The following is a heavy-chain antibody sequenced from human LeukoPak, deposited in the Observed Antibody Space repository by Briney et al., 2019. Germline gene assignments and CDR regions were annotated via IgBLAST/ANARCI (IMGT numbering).Heavy chain of an antibody. CDR1: GFTFSSYA. D-gene: IGHD1-26*01. CDR2: ISGGGGST. CDR3: AKGGKWDVTPFDY. V-gene: IGHV3-23*01. J-gene: IGHJ4*02. Sequence: GGSLRLSCAASGFTFSSYAMHWVRQAPGKGLEWVSTISGGGGSTYYADSVKGRFTISRDNSKNTLYLQVNSLRAEDTAVYYCAKGGKWDVTPFDYWGQGTLVTVSS.